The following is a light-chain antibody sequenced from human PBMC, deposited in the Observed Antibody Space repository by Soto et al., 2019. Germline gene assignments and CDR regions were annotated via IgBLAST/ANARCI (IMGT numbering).Light chain of an antibody. V-gene: IGLV3-21*02. Sequence: SYELTQPPSVSVAPGQTARITCGGNNIESESVHWYQQRPGQAPVLVIYDDSDRPSGIPERFSGSKSGNTATLTISRVEAGDEADYYCQVWDHSSDRLLFGGGTKLTVL. CDR3: QVWDHSSDRLL. CDR2: DDS. CDR1: NIESES. J-gene: IGLJ2*01.